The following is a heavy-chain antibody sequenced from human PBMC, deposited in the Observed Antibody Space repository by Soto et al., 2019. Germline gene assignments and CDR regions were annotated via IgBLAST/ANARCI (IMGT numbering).Heavy chain of an antibody. D-gene: IGHD1-26*01. CDR3: AKTVGATNREDY. CDR2: ISNSDDGG. CDR1: GFNFNNHV. V-gene: IGHV3-23*01. J-gene: IGHJ4*02. Sequence: EVQLLESGGGLVHPMSSLRLSCSGSGFNFNNHVINWVRQAPGKGLEWVASISNSDDGGFYADSVRGRFSVTRDRSSSTLYLQMDYVQVEDTAIDYCAKTVGATNREDYWGQGTLVIVSS.